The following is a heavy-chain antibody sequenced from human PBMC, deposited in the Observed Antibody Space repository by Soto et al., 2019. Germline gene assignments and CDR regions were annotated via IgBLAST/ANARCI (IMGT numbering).Heavy chain of an antibody. Sequence: GGSLRLSCAASGFTFSSYWMSWVRQAPGKGLEWVANIKQDGSEKYYVDSVKGRFTISRDNAKNSLYLQMNSLRAEDTAVYYCARATTVIIYYYYYMDVWGKGTTVTVSS. CDR1: GFTFSSYW. CDR3: ARATTVIIYYYYYMDV. CDR2: IKQDGSEK. J-gene: IGHJ6*03. V-gene: IGHV3-7*01. D-gene: IGHD4-17*01.